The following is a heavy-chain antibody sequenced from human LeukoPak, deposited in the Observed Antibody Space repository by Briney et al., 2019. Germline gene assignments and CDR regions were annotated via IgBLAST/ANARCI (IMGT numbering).Heavy chain of an antibody. J-gene: IGHJ4*02. V-gene: IGHV4-4*07. CDR2: IYTSGST. Sequence: SETLSLTCTVSGGSISSYYWSWIRQPAGKGLEWIGRIYTSGSTNYNPSLKSRVTMSVDTSKNQFSLKLSSVTAADTAVYYCARGGGSGSYYRPFDYWGQGTLVIVSS. CDR1: GGSISSYY. CDR3: ARGGGSGSYYRPFDY. D-gene: IGHD3-10*01.